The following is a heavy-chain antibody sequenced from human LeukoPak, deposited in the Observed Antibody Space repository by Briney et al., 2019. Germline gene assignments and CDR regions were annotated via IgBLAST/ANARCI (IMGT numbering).Heavy chain of an antibody. CDR2: INAGNGNT. D-gene: IGHD1-26*01. V-gene: IGHV1-3*01. CDR3: ARDGWELLLFDY. CDR1: GYTFTSYA. Sequence: ASVKVSCKASGYTFTSYAMHWVRQAPGQRLEWMGWINAGNGNTKYSQKFQGRVTITRDTSASTAYMELSSLRSEDTAVYYCARDGWELLLFDYWGQGTLVTVSS. J-gene: IGHJ4*02.